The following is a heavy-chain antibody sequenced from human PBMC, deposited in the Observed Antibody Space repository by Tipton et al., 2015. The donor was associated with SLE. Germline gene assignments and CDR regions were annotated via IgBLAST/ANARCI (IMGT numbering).Heavy chain of an antibody. CDR3: ARDQGGYFDL. Sequence: QLVQSGGGLVKPGGSLRLTCAASGFTFSSYSMNWVRQAPGKGLEWVSSISSSSSYIYYADSVKGRFTISSDNAKNSLYLQMNSLRAEDTAVYYCARDQGGYFDLWGRGTLVTVSS. CDR2: ISSSSSYI. J-gene: IGHJ2*01. CDR1: GFTFSSYS. V-gene: IGHV3-21*01. D-gene: IGHD1-26*01.